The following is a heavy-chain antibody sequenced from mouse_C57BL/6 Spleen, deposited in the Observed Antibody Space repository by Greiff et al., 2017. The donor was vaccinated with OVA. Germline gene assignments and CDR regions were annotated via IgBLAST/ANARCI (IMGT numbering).Heavy chain of an antibody. J-gene: IGHJ4*01. Sequence: QVQLQQPGAELVKPGASVKMSCKASGYTFTSYWITWVKQRPGQGLEWIGDIYPGSGSTNYNEKFKSKATLTVDTSSSTAYMQLSSLTSEDSAVYYCARVFITTVVATDAMDYWGQGTSVTVSS. V-gene: IGHV1-55*01. CDR2: IYPGSGST. D-gene: IGHD1-1*01. CDR1: GYTFTSYW. CDR3: ARVFITTVVATDAMDY.